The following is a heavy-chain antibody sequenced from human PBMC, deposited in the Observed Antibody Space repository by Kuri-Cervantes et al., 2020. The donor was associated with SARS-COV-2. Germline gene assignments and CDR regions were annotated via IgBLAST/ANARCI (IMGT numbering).Heavy chain of an antibody. Sequence: GESLKISCVASGFTFSSYWMHWVRQAPGKGLVWVSRLTNDGSDAIFEDSVKGRFTISRDNAKNMLHQYMNSLRADDTAVYYCARDSMTTRDFDYWGQGTLVTVSS. CDR1: GFTFSSYW. J-gene: IGHJ4*02. D-gene: IGHD4-11*01. CDR3: ARDSMTTRDFDY. CDR2: LTNDGSDA. V-gene: IGHV3-74*01.